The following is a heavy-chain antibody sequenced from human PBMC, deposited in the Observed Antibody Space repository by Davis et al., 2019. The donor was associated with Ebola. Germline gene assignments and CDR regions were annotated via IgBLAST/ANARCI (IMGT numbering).Heavy chain of an antibody. CDR3: AKVYYYDSSGYEC. D-gene: IGHD3-22*01. J-gene: IGHJ4*02. V-gene: IGHV3-23*01. Sequence: GESLKISCAASGFTFSSYAMSWVRQAPGKGLEWVSAISGSGGSTYYADSVKGRFTISRDNSKNTLYLQMNSLRAEDTAVYYCAKVYYYDSSGYECWGQGTLVTVSS. CDR1: GFTFSSYA. CDR2: ISGSGGST.